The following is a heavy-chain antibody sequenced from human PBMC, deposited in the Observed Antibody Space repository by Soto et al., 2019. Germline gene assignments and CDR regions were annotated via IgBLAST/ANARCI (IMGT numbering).Heavy chain of an antibody. J-gene: IGHJ4*02. CDR2: ISSRGGAE. Sequence: GGSLRHSCAASGFTCSDYYMSWIRQAPGKGLEWVTVISSRGGAEYYAESVRGRFTISRDDSKNTLYLQMDSLRVEDTAVYYCARGTIVARQHLDYWGQGTLVTVSS. D-gene: IGHD6-6*01. V-gene: IGHV3-30*03. CDR1: GFTCSDYY. CDR3: ARGTIVARQHLDY.